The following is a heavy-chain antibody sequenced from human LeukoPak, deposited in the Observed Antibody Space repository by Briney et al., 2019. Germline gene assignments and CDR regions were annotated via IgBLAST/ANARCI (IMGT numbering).Heavy chain of an antibody. Sequence: GGSLRLSCVASGFTFSSYAMSWVRQAPGKGLEWVSAISGSGGSTYYADSVKGRFTISRDNSKNTLYLQMNSLRAEDTAVYYCAKADRYCSGGSCYHLALDYWGQGTLVTVSS. D-gene: IGHD2-15*01. V-gene: IGHV3-23*01. CDR3: AKADRYCSGGSCYHLALDY. CDR2: ISGSGGST. CDR1: GFTFSSYA. J-gene: IGHJ4*02.